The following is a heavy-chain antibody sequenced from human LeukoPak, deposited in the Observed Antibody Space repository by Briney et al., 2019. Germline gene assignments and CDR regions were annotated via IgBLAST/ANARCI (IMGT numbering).Heavy chain of an antibody. CDR3: ARAGRVVPAATFNWFDP. D-gene: IGHD2-2*01. V-gene: IGHV4-59*12. CDR2: IYHSGST. CDR1: GGSISTYY. J-gene: IGHJ5*02. Sequence: PSETLCLTCTVSGGSISTYYWSRIRQPPGKGLEWIVYIYHSGSTYYNPSLKSRVTISVDRSKNQFSLKLSSVTAADTAVYYCARAGRVVPAATFNWFDPRGQGTLVTVSS.